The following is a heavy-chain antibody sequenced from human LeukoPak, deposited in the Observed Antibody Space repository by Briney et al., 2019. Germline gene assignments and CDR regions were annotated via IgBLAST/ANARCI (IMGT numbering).Heavy chain of an antibody. CDR1: GFTFSSCA. CDR2: ISGSGGST. D-gene: IGHD3-22*01. CDR3: ARGVGSGYYFGWFDP. J-gene: IGHJ5*02. V-gene: IGHV3-23*01. Sequence: SGGSLRLSCAASGFTFSSCAMSWVRQAPGKGLEWVSAISGSGGSTYHADSVKGRFTISRDNSKNTLYLQMNSLRAEDTAVYYCARGVGSGYYFGWFDPWGQGTLVTVSS.